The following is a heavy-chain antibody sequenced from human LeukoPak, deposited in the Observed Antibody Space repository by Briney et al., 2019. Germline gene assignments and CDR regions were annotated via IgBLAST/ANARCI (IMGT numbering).Heavy chain of an antibody. D-gene: IGHD3-9*01. CDR3: ARTPRYFDCLFDY. V-gene: IGHV3-7*01. CDR2: IKQDGSEK. Sequence: GGSLRLSCAASGFTFSSYWMSWVRQAPGKGLEWVANIKQDGSEKYYVDSVKGRFTISRDNAKNSLYLQMNSLRAEDTAVYYCARTPRYFDCLFDYWGQGTLVTVSS. CDR1: GFTFSSYW. J-gene: IGHJ4*02.